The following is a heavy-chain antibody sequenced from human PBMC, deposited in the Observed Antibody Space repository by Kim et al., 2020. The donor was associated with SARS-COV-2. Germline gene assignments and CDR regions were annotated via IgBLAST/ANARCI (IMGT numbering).Heavy chain of an antibody. CDR2: ISSSSSYI. V-gene: IGHV3-21*01. D-gene: IGHD1-26*01. Sequence: GGSLRLSCAASGFTFSSYSMNWVRQAPGKGLEWVSSISSSSSYIYYADSVKGRFTISRDNAKNSLYLQMNSLRAEDTAVYYCARDRGSDKYDDYYYGMDGWGQGTKVTVSA. CDR1: GFTFSSYS. CDR3: ARDRGSDKYDDYYYGMDG. J-gene: IGHJ6*01.